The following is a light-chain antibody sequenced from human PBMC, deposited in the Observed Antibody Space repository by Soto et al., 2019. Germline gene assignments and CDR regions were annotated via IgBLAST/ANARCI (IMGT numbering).Light chain of an antibody. CDR1: EDIRTS. J-gene: IGKJ3*01. V-gene: IGKV1-33*01. CDR3: QHYNNLPPFT. Sequence: DIQMTQSPSSLSASVGARVSITCQASEDIRTSLSWFQHKPGRAPKLLIYGASYLETGVPSRFRGRGSGTDFALTISSLQPEDIATYSCQHYNNLPPFTFGPGTIVDVK. CDR2: GAS.